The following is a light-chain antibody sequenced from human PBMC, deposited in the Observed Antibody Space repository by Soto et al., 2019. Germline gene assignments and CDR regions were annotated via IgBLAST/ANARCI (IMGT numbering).Light chain of an antibody. CDR3: SSYTVRRTVI. V-gene: IGLV2-14*01. CDR2: EVT. CDR1: SSDVGGYNY. Sequence: QSALTQPASVSGSPGQSITLSCTGASSDVGGYNYVSWFQQHPGKAPKLIIYEVTNRPSGVSIRFSGSKSGNTASLTISGLQAEDEAEYFCSSYTVRRTVIFGGGTKVTVL. J-gene: IGLJ2*01.